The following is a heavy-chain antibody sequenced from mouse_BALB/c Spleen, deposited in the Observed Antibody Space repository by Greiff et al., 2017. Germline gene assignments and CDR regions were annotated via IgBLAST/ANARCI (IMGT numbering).Heavy chain of an antibody. CDR3: ARNYYGYWFAY. J-gene: IGHJ3*01. V-gene: IGHV1-69*02. D-gene: IGHD1-2*01. CDR1: GYTFTSYW. CDR2: IDPSDSST. Sequence: QVQLQQPGAELVKPGASVKLSCKASGYTFTSYWMHWVKQRPGQGLEWIGEIDPSDSSTNYNQKFKGKATLTVDKSSSTAYMQLSSLTSEDSAVYYCARNYYGYWFAYWGQGTLVTVSA.